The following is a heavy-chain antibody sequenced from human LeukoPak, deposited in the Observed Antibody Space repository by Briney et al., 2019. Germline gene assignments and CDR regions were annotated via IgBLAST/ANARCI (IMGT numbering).Heavy chain of an antibody. V-gene: IGHV3-15*01. Sequence: GGSLRLSCAASGFTFSNAWMSWVRQAPGKGLEWVGRIKSKTDGGTTDYAAPVKGRFTISRDDSKNTLYLQMNSLKTEDTAVYYCTTDVVVVPAASDYYYYMDVWGKGTTVTISS. CDR2: IKSKTDGGTT. CDR3: TTDVVVVPAASDYYYYMDV. J-gene: IGHJ6*03. D-gene: IGHD2-2*01. CDR1: GFTFSNAW.